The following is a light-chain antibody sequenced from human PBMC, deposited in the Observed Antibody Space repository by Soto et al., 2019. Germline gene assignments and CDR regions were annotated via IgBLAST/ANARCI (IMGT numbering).Light chain of an antibody. CDR2: ETS. V-gene: IGKV1-17*01. CDR1: QDIRND. CDR3: LQHNTYPRT. Sequence: DIQMTQSPSSLSASVGDRVTITCRASQDIRNDVGWYQQKPGKAPKRLIYETSSLQSGVPSRFSGSGSGTEFTLTISSLQPEDFATYYCLQHNTYPRTCVQGTKVEIK. J-gene: IGKJ1*01.